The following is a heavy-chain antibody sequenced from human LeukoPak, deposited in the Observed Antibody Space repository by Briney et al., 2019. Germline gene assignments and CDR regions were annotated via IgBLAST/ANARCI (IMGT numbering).Heavy chain of an antibody. CDR1: GFTFSSYG. CDR2: ISGSGGST. V-gene: IGHV3-23*01. D-gene: IGHD3-10*01. J-gene: IGHJ4*02. Sequence: GGTLRLSCAASGFTFSSYGMSWVRQAPGKGLEWVSAISGSGGSTYYADSVKGRFTISRDNSKNTLYLQMNSLRAEDTAVYYCAKDSMVRGVYPDHFDYWGQGTLVTVSS. CDR3: AKDSMVRGVYPDHFDY.